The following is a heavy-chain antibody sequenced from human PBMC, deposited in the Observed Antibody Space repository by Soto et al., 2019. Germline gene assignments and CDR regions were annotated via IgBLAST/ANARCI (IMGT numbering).Heavy chain of an antibody. D-gene: IGHD3-22*01. CDR3: AKDQGLEYYDDSSGYYAFDD. V-gene: IGHV3-23*01. J-gene: IGHJ4*02. CDR1: GFTFGSYA. CDR2: ISGSGGST. Sequence: LRLSCAASGFTFGSYAMSWVRQAPGKGLEWVSAISGSGGSTYYADSVKGRFTISRDNSKNTLYLQMNSLRAEDTAVYYCAKDQGLEYYDDSSGYYAFDDWGEGAGVTVCS.